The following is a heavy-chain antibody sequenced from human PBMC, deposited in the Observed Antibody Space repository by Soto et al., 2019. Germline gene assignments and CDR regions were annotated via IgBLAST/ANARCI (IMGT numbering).Heavy chain of an antibody. J-gene: IGHJ6*02. V-gene: IGHV1-46*01. CDR3: ARALDVLRYFDWLPTPYYGMDV. Sequence: GASVKVSCKASGYTFTSHYMHRVRQAPGQGLEWMGIINPSGGSTSYAQKFQGRVTMTRDTSTSTVYMELSSLRSEDTAVYYCARALDVLRYFDWLPTPYYGMDVWGQGTTVTVSS. D-gene: IGHD3-9*01. CDR1: GYTFTSHY. CDR2: INPSGGST.